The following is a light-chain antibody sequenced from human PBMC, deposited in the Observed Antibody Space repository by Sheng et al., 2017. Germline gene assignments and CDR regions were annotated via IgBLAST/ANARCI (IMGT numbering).Light chain of an antibody. CDR2: DVN. CDR3: SSYTSTIPYV. J-gene: IGLJ1*01. CDR1: SSDVGGYTY. Sequence: QSALTQPASVSGSPGQSITISCTGTSSDVGGYTYVSWYQQHPGKAPKLLIYDVNNRPSGVSNRFSGSKSGNTASLTISGLQAEDEAHYYCSSYTSTIPYVFGTGTKVTVL. V-gene: IGLV2-14*03.